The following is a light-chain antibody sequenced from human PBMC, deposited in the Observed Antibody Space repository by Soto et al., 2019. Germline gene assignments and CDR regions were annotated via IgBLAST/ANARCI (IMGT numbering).Light chain of an antibody. CDR2: GAS. V-gene: IGKV3-11*01. Sequence: DIVLTQSPATLSLPPGERATLSCRASQSVGSYLAWYQHKPGQAPRLLLYGASNRATDIPGRFSGRGSGTDFTLTISSLESGDSAVYYCQQRDKWPRTFGQGTKLEIK. CDR1: QSVGSY. CDR3: QQRDKWPRT. J-gene: IGKJ2*01.